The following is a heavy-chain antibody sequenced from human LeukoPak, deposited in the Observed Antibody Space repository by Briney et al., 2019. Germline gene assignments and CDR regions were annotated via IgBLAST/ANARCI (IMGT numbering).Heavy chain of an antibody. CDR3: VTFYETY. V-gene: IGHV3-74*01. Sequence: GGSLRLSCAASGTYWMHWVRQAPGKGLVWVSHINSDGSWTGYADSVKGRFTISKDNAKNTVSLQMDNLRAEDTAVYYCVTFYETYWGRGTLVTVSS. CDR1: GTYW. J-gene: IGHJ4*02. D-gene: IGHD2/OR15-2a*01. CDR2: INSDGSWT.